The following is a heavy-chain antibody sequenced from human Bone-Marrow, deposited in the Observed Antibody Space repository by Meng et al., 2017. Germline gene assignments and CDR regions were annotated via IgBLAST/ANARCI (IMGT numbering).Heavy chain of an antibody. CDR3: ARHKGNSYGYLYFDY. CDR1: GGSISSSSYY. J-gene: IGHJ4*02. D-gene: IGHD5-18*01. V-gene: IGHV4-39*01. Sequence: QLQLQESGPGLVKPSETLSLTCTGSGGSISSSSYYWGWIRQPPGKGLEWIGSIYYSGSTYYNPSLKSRVTISVDTSKNQFSLKLSSVTAADTAVFYCARHKGNSYGYLYFDYWGQGILVTVSS. CDR2: IYYSGST.